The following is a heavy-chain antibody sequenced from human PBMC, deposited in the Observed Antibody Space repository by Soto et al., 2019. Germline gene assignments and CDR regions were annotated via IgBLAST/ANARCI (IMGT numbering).Heavy chain of an antibody. Sequence: PGGSLRLSCAASGFPFINYAMIWVRQAPGKGLEWVSTISGGGDGTYYADSVKGHFTISRDNSKNTLYLQMNSLRAEDTAIYYCAKKGLGSLKTFCSNSDCHYAFDLWGQGTVVTVS. V-gene: IGHV3-23*01. J-gene: IGHJ3*01. CDR3: AKKGLGSLKTFCSNSDCHYAFDL. CDR2: ISGGGDGT. CDR1: GFPFINYA. D-gene: IGHD2-8*01.